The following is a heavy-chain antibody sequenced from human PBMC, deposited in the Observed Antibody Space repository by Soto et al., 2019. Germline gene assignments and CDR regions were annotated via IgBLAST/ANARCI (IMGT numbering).Heavy chain of an antibody. V-gene: IGHV3-23*01. CDR2: ISASGVST. CDR1: GFIFNNYA. D-gene: IGHD1-1*01. CDR3: AKVPLQPYYFDY. J-gene: IGHJ4*02. Sequence: EVQLLDSGGGLAQPGGSLRVSCAASGFIFNNYAMNWVRQAPGEGLQWVAGISASGVSTYYADSVKGRFIISRDNSKNTLFLQMNSLRAEETAIYYCAKVPLQPYYFDYWGLGTLVTVSS.